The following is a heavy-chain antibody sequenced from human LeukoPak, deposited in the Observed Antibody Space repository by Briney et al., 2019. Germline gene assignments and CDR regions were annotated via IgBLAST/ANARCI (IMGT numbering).Heavy chain of an antibody. J-gene: IGHJ3*02. V-gene: IGHV1-69*13. D-gene: IGHD3-22*01. CDR2: IIPNFGTA. CDR3: ARDVTYYYDSSGRGAFDI. Sequence: SVKVSCKASGGTFSSYAISWVRQAPGQGLEWMGGIIPNFGTANYAQKFQGRVTITADESTSTAYMELSSLRSEDTAVYYCARDVTYYYDSSGRGAFDIWGQGTMVTVSS. CDR1: GGTFSSYA.